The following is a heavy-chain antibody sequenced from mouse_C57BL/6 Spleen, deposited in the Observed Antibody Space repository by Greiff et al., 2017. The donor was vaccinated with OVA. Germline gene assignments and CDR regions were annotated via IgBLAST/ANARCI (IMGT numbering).Heavy chain of an antibody. V-gene: IGHV1-42*01. CDR3: ARSSTGTFAY. CDR1: GYSFTGYY. J-gene: IGHJ3*01. CDR2: INPSTGGT. Sequence: EVQLQQSGPELVKPGASVKISCKASGYSFTGYYMNWVKQSPEKSLEWIGEINPSTGGTTYNQKFKAKATSTVDKSSSTAYMQLKSLTSEDSAVYDCARSSTGTFAYWGQGTLVTVSA. D-gene: IGHD4-1*01.